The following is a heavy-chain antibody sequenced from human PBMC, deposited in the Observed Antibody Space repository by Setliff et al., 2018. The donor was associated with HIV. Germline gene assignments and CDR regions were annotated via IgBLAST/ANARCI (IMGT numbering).Heavy chain of an antibody. CDR1: GVSISGYY. J-gene: IGHJ4*02. D-gene: IGHD5-12*01. CDR3: ARQPRWLQFPRYFDY. V-gene: IGHV4-59*08. Sequence: SETLSLTCTVSGVSISGYYWSWIRQPPGKGLEWIGYIYTSGSTSYNPSLKSRVTISVDTSKNQFSLQLRSVTAADTAVYYCARQPRWLQFPRYFDYWGQGTLVTVSS. CDR2: IYTSGST.